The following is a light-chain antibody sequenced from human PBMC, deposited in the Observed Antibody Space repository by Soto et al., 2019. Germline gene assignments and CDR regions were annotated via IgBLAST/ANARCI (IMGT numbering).Light chain of an antibody. J-gene: IGKJ1*01. CDR1: QHISRW. Sequence: DTPMTQSPSFLSASVGDRVTINCRASQHISRWLACYQQKLGRAPKLLIYAASTLQSGVPSRFSGSGSGTDFTLTINSLQPEDFATYYCQHTNGFPRGFGQGTEVGV. V-gene: IGKV1-12*01. CDR3: QHTNGFPRG. CDR2: AAS.